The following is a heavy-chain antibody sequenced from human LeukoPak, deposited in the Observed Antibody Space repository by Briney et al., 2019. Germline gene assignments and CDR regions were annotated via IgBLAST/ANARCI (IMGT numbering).Heavy chain of an antibody. J-gene: IGHJ4*02. Sequence: GGSLRLSCAASEFSVGSNYMTWVRQAPGKGLEWVSLIYSGGSTYYADSVKGRFTISRDNSKNTLYLQMNSLRAEDTAVYYCAKGGSPVLYGSGRFDYWGQGTLVTVSS. CDR2: IYSGGST. CDR3: AKGGSPVLYGSGRFDY. D-gene: IGHD3-10*01. V-gene: IGHV3-66*01. CDR1: EFSVGSNY.